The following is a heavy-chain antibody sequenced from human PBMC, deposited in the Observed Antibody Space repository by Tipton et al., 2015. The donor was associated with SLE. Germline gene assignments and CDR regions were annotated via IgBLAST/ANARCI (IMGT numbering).Heavy chain of an antibody. Sequence: SLRLSCAASGFIFSDYSMNWVRQAPGKGLEWVSSISSSGRYIYHAESLRGRFTISRDNAKNSLYLQMNSLRVEDTAVYFCAGDDYASGITWGQGTLVTVSS. V-gene: IGHV3-21*03. J-gene: IGHJ5*02. CDR3: AGDDYASGIT. CDR2: ISSSGRYI. D-gene: IGHD3-10*01. CDR1: GFIFSDYS.